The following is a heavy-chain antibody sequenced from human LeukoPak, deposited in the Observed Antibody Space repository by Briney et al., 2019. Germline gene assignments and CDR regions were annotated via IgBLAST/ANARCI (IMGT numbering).Heavy chain of an antibody. D-gene: IGHD3-22*01. J-gene: IGHJ4*02. Sequence: GGSLRLSCAASGFTFSSYAMSWVRQAPGKGLEWVSAISGSGGSTYYADSVKGRFTISRDNSKNTLYLQMNSLRAEDTAVYYCAKDLTADMIVVVIPVDYWGQGTRVSVSS. V-gene: IGHV3-23*01. CDR2: ISGSGGST. CDR3: AKDLTADMIVVVIPVDY. CDR1: GFTFSSYA.